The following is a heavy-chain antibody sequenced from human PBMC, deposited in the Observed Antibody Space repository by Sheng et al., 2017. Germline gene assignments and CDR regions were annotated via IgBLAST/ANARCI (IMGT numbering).Heavy chain of an antibody. CDR3: ARGVPWLELPRYYYGMDV. Sequence: QVQLVQSGAEVKKPGASVKVSCKASGFTFTTYYIHWVRQAPGQGLEWMGILNPRTGSTSYAQKFQGRVTMTRDTSTSTVYMELNNLRSDDTAVFFCARGVPWLELPRYYYGMDVWDQGP. J-gene: IGHJ6*02. CDR1: GFTFTTYY. V-gene: IGHV1-46*01. D-gene: IGHD2-15*01. CDR2: LNPRTGST.